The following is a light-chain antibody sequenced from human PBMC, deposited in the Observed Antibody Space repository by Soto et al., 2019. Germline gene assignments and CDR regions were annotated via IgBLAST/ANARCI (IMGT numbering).Light chain of an antibody. CDR3: QQFYSSQLT. CDR2: WAS. V-gene: IGKV4-1*01. J-gene: IGKJ4*01. CDR1: QSVSNNY. Sequence: EILLTQSPAIVSLSPGERATLSCRASQSVSNNYLAWYQQKSGQPPRLLIYWASTRESGVPDRFTGSGSGTDFTLSISSLQAEDVAVYYCQQFYSSQLTFGGGTKVDIK.